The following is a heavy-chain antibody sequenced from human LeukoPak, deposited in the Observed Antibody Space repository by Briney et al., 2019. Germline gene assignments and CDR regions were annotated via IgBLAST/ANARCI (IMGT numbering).Heavy chain of an antibody. CDR2: FDPEDGET. CDR3: ATGDYYDSSDYPRQNFDY. Sequence: ASVKVSCKVSGYTLTELSMHWVRQAPGKGLEWMGGFDPEDGETIYAQKFQGRVTMTEDTSTDTAYMELSSLRSEDTAVYYCATGDYYDSSDYPRQNFDYWGQGTLVTVSS. V-gene: IGHV1-24*01. D-gene: IGHD3-22*01. CDR1: GYTLTELS. J-gene: IGHJ4*02.